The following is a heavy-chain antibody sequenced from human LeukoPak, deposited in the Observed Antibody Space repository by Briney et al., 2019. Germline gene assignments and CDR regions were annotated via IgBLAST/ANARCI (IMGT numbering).Heavy chain of an antibody. D-gene: IGHD5-12*01. J-gene: IGHJ4*02. CDR3: AGGIVATISTFDY. CDR1: GGTFSSYA. Sequence: SVKVSCKASGGTFSSYAISWVRQAPGQGLEWMGRIIPIFGTANYAQKFQGRVTITTDESTSTAYMELSSLRSEDTAVYYCAGGIVATISTFDYWGQGTLVTVSS. CDR2: IIPIFGTA. V-gene: IGHV1-69*05.